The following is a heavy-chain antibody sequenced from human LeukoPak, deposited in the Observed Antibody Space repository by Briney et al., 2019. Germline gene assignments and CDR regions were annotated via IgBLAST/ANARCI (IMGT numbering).Heavy chain of an antibody. Sequence: KSSETLSLTCTVSGGSISSYYWSWIRQPPGKGLEWIGYIYYSGSTNYNPSLKSRVTISVDTSKNQFSLKLSSVTAADTAVYYCASVGIAAAGPKPYYYYGMDVWGQGTTVTVSS. J-gene: IGHJ6*02. CDR1: GGSISSYY. CDR3: ASVGIAAAGPKPYYYYGMDV. V-gene: IGHV4-59*08. D-gene: IGHD6-13*01. CDR2: IYYSGST.